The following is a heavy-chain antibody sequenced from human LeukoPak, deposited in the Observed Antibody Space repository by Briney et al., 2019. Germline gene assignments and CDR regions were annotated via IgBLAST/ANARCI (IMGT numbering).Heavy chain of an antibody. Sequence: PSETLSLTCAVYGGSFSGYYWSWIRQPPGKGLEWIGEINHSGSTNYNPTLKSRVTISVDTSKNQFSLKLSSVTAADTAVYYCASLMVPEGNDAFDIWGQGTLVTVSS. CDR3: ASLMVPEGNDAFDI. V-gene: IGHV4-34*01. D-gene: IGHD3-10*01. CDR1: GGSFSGYY. J-gene: IGHJ3*02. CDR2: INHSGST.